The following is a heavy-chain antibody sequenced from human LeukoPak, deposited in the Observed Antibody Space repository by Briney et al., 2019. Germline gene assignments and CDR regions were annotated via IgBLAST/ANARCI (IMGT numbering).Heavy chain of an antibody. J-gene: IGHJ4*02. D-gene: IGHD2-15*01. CDR2: IYSGGYT. CDR1: GGSISSGDYY. CDR3: ATHPGWGLYCGGGRCYVPYFDY. Sequence: PSQTLSLTCTVSGGSISSGDYYWGWIRQPPGKGLEWIGSIYSGGYTYYNPSLKSRVTISVDTSMHQFSLRLISVTAADTAVYYCATHPGWGLYCGGGRCYVPYFDYWGQGTLVSVSS. V-gene: IGHV4-39*01.